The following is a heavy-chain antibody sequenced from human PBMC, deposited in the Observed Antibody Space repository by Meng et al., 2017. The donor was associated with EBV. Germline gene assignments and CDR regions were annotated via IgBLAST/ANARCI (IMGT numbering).Heavy chain of an antibody. Sequence: VQSEADVKTPGPSVKVSCKTSGGPFRNYAISWVRQAPGQGLEWLGGFLPTLGAPNYAQKFHGRVSITADESTSTHYTDLSSLRSEDTAVYYCASESGRGYTPDYWGQGTLVTVSS. CDR3: ASESGRGYTPDY. D-gene: IGHD3-10*01. CDR1: GGPFRNYA. J-gene: IGHJ4*02. V-gene: IGHV1-69*01. CDR2: FLPTLGAP.